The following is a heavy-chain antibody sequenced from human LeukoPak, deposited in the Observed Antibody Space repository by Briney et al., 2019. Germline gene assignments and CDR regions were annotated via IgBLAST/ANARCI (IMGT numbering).Heavy chain of an antibody. D-gene: IGHD6-13*01. CDR3: ARALPGIAAAGTQTHYYYYGMDV. V-gene: IGHV4-59*01. CDR1: GGSISSYY. J-gene: IGHJ6*02. Sequence: PSETLSLTCTVSGGSISSYYWSWIRQPPGKGLEWIGYIYYSGSTNYNPSLKSRVTISVDTSKNQFSLKLSSVTAADTAVYYRARALPGIAAAGTQTHYYYYGMDVWGQGTTVTVSS. CDR2: IYYSGST.